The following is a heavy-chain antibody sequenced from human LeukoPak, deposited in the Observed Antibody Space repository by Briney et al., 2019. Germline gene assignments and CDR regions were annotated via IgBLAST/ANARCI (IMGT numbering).Heavy chain of an antibody. CDR2: INPSGGST. CDR1: GYTFTSYY. J-gene: IGHJ4*02. V-gene: IGHV1-46*01. CDR3: AAELYSGSYGRCCSFAF. D-gene: IGHD1-26*01. Sequence: ASVKVSCKASGYTFTSYYMHWVRQAPGQGLEWMGIINPSGGSTSYAQKFQGRVTMTRDTSTSTVYMELSSLRSEDTAVYYCAAELYSGSYGRCCSFAFWGQGTQVTVSS.